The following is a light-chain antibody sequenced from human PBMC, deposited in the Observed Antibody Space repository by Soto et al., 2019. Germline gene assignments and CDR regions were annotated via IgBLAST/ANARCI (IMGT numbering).Light chain of an antibody. J-gene: IGKJ5*01. CDR1: QSISSW. CDR3: QQSYTIPPT. CDR2: KSS. Sequence: DIQMTQSPSTLSASVGDRVTVTCRASQSISSWLAWYQQKAGKVPKLLIYKSSALESGVPSRFSGSGSGTEFTLTISSLEPEDFATYYCQQSYTIPPTFGQGTRLE. V-gene: IGKV1-5*03.